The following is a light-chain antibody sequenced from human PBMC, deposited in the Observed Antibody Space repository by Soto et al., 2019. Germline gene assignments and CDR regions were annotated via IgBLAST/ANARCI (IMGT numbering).Light chain of an antibody. CDR2: EVS. V-gene: IGLV2-14*01. CDR1: SSDVGGYNY. Sequence: QSVLTQPASVSGSPGQSITISCTGTSSDVGGYNYVSWYQQHPGKAPKLMIYEVSNRPSGVSNRFSGSRSGNTASLTISGLQADDEADSYCTSKTSSTYVVFGGGTKLTVL. CDR3: TSKTSSTYVV. J-gene: IGLJ2*01.